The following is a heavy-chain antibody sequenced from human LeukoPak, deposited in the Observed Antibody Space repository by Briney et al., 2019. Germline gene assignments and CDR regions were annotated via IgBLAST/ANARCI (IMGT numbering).Heavy chain of an antibody. CDR3: AKDTGGNGAYFYAMDV. Sequence: GRSLRLSWVGSGFAFHNYAMHWVRRPPGEGLGWVSAINWNSDTKAYADSVKGRFTISRDRARNSLYLQMDSLRPEDTALYYCAKDTGGNGAYFYAMDVWGQGTSVTVSS. J-gene: IGHJ6*02. CDR1: GFAFHNYA. CDR2: INWNSDTK. V-gene: IGHV3-9*01. D-gene: IGHD4-23*01.